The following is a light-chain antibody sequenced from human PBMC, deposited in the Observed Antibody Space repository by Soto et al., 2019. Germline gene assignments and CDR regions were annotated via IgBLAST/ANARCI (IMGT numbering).Light chain of an antibody. Sequence: QSVLTQPASVSGSPGQSITVSCTGTDTDIGGYNYVSWYQQHPGQPPKLILSEVNNRPSGVSNRFSGSKSGNTASLTISGLQAEDEADYYCSSYTSRSTHVFGTGTKLTVL. V-gene: IGLV2-14*01. CDR2: EVN. CDR3: SSYTSRSTHV. CDR1: DTDIGGYNY. J-gene: IGLJ1*01.